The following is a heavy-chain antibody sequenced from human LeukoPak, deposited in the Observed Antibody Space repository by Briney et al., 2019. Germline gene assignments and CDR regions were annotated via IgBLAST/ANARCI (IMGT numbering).Heavy chain of an antibody. Sequence: GASVKVSCKASGYTFTSYDINWVRQATGQGLEWMGWMNPSSGNTGYAPKFQGRVTITRDTSTSTAYMELSSLRSEDTAVYYCAREDIVVVPPARPFDPWGQGTLVTVSS. J-gene: IGHJ5*02. CDR3: AREDIVVVPPARPFDP. CDR1: GYTFTSYD. CDR2: MNPSSGNT. V-gene: IGHV1-8*01. D-gene: IGHD2-2*01.